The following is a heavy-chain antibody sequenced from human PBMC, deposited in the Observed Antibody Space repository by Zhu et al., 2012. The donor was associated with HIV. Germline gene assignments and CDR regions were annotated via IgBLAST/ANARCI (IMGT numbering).Heavy chain of an antibody. CDR2: VYYSGST. CDR3: ARHRHVAQTYYDYVWGNYVGDSFEI. J-gene: IGHJ3*02. D-gene: IGHD3-16*01. V-gene: IGHV4-38-2*01. Sequence: QVQLQESGPGLVKPSETLSLTCGDSGYSINSDYYWGWIRQPPGKGLEWIGSVYYSGSTYYNPSLKSRLTISVHTSRNQFSLKLSSVTAADTAVYYCARHRHVAQTYYDYVWGNYVGDSFEIWGQGTMVTVSS. CDR1: GYSINSDYY.